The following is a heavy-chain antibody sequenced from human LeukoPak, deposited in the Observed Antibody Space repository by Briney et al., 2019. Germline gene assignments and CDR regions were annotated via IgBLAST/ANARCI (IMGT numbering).Heavy chain of an antibody. CDR3: ARGFGGYCSSTSCLVTIDY. D-gene: IGHD2-2*01. J-gene: IGHJ4*02. CDR2: TCSTRTYI. Sequence: GGSLRLSCAASGFTFSSYTMNWVRQAPGKGPEWVSSTCSTRTYICYADSVKGRFTISRDNAKNSVYLQMDSLRDEDTAVYYCARGFGGYCSSTSCLVTIDYWGQGIPVTVSS. V-gene: IGHV3-21*01. CDR1: GFTFSSYT.